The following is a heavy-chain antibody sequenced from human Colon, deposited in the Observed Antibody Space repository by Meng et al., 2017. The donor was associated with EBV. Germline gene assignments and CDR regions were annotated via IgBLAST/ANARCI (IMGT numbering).Heavy chain of an antibody. V-gene: IGHV4-34*01. CDR1: GGSFSGNY. D-gene: IGHD6-19*01. J-gene: IGHJ4*02. CDR3: ARLYPPDQWLLTSDTSEY. Sequence: QVHLQQWGAGLWKPSETLSPTSAVYGGSFSGNYWTWIRQPPGKGLEWIGEINHSGSTNYNPSLKSRVTISTDTSKNQFSLKVKSVTAADTAVYFCARLYPPDQWLLTSDTSEYWGQGTLVTVSS. CDR2: INHSGST.